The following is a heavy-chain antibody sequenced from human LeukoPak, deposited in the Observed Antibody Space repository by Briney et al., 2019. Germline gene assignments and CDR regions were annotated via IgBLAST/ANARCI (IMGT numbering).Heavy chain of an antibody. CDR1: GGSISSGSYY. CDR3: VRAFGSSESNYFDP. V-gene: IGHV4-61*02. CDR2: IFSGGSA. D-gene: IGHD1-26*01. Sequence: PSRTLSLTCTVTGGSISSGSYYWTWIRQPAGKGLEWIGRIFSGGSANYNPSLKSRVTISVDTSKNQFSLRLSSVTAADTAVYYCVRAFGSSESNYFDPGGQGTLATVSS. J-gene: IGHJ5*02.